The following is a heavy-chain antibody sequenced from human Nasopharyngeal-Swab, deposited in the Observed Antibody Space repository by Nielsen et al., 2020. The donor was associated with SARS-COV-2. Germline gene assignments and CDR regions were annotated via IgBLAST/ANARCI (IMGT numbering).Heavy chain of an antibody. Sequence: GESLKISCAASGFTFDDYGMSWVRQAPGKGLEWVSGINWNGGSTGYADSVKGRFTISRDNAKNSLYLQMNSLRAEDTALYHCASSGIGGGYYGMDVWGQGTTVTVSS. CDR1: GFTFDDYG. J-gene: IGHJ6*02. CDR2: INWNGGST. D-gene: IGHD1-26*01. CDR3: ASSGIGGGYYGMDV. V-gene: IGHV3-20*01.